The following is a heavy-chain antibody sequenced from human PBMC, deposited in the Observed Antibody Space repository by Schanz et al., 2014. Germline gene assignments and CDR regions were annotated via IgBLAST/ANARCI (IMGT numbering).Heavy chain of an antibody. CDR1: GFAFSSYA. V-gene: IGHV3-23*01. J-gene: IGHJ4*02. D-gene: IGHD2-8*02. Sequence: EVQLLESGGGLVQPGGSLRLSCLASGFAFSSYAMSWVRQAPGKGLEWVSGFDAHDGRAYYADSAKGRFTISRDNSKSTLYVEMNSLRVEDTAVYYCAKTLFPGGTQTFGNWGRGTLVTVSS. CDR2: FDAHDGRA. CDR3: AKTLFPGGTQTFGN.